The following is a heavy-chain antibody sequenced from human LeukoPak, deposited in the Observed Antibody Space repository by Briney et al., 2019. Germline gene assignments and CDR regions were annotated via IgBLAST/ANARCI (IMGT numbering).Heavy chain of an antibody. J-gene: IGHJ6*02. V-gene: IGHV1-69*13. Sequence: ASVKVSCKASGGTFSSYAISWVRQAPGQGLEWMGGIITIFGTANYAQKFQGRVTITADESTSTAYMELSSLRSEDTAVYYCARAARAAAGPYYYDSSGYPYYYYGMDVWGQGTTVTVSS. CDR1: GGTFSSYA. CDR2: IITIFGTA. D-gene: IGHD3-22*01. CDR3: ARAARAAAGPYYYDSSGYPYYYYGMDV.